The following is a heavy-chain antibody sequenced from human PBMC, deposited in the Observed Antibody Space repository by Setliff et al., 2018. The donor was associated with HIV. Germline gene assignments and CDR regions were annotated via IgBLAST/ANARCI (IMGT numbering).Heavy chain of an antibody. CDR3: ARAAYSGTYLWEPATDL. Sequence: TSETLSLTCSVSGGSIRSGSYYWSWIRQPAGKGLEWIGHIYSTGGTRYSPSLKSRITISADTSKNQLSLNLSSVTAADTAVYYCARAAYSGTYLWEPATDLWGRGTLVTVSS. CDR1: GGSIRSGSYY. D-gene: IGHD1-26*01. J-gene: IGHJ2*01. V-gene: IGHV4-61*09. CDR2: IYSTGGT.